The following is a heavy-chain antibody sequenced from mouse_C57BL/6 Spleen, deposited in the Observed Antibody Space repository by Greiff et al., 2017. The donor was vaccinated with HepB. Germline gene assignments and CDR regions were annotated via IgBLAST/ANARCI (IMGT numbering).Heavy chain of an antibody. V-gene: IGHV1-4*01. CDR3: ARSNYGSSSYYFDY. Sequence: QVQLKQSGAELARPGASVKMSCKASGYTFTSYTMHWVKQRPGQGLEWIGYINPSSGYTKYNQKFKDKATLTADKSSSTAYMQLSSLTSEDSAVYYCARSNYGSSSYYFDYWGQGTTLTVSS. CDR2: INPSSGYT. J-gene: IGHJ2*01. CDR1: GYTFTSYT. D-gene: IGHD1-1*01.